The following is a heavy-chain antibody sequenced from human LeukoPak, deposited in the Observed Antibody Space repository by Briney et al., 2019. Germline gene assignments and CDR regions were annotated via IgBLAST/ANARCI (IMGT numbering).Heavy chain of an antibody. CDR1: GASISSTTYY. Sequence: SETLSLTCTVSGASISSTTYYWGWIRQPPRKWLECIASIYYGGSTYYNPSLKGRVTISVDKSKNQFSLKLSSVTAADTAVYYCARHKYSSGWPPEGAFDIWGQGTMVTVSS. J-gene: IGHJ3*02. CDR3: ARHKYSSGWPPEGAFDI. V-gene: IGHV4-39*01. D-gene: IGHD6-19*01. CDR2: IYYGGST.